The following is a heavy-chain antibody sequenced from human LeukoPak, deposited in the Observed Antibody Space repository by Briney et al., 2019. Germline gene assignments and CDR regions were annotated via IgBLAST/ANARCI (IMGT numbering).Heavy chain of an antibody. Sequence: ASVKVSCKASGYTFTSYYMHWVRQATGQGLEWMAIINPSGGSTTYAQKFQGRVTMTRDTSTSTVYMELSSLRSEDTAVYYCARATAAGRRVDYWGQGTLVTASS. CDR1: GYTFTSYY. CDR3: ARATAAGRRVDY. J-gene: IGHJ4*02. V-gene: IGHV1-46*01. CDR2: INPSGGST. D-gene: IGHD6-13*01.